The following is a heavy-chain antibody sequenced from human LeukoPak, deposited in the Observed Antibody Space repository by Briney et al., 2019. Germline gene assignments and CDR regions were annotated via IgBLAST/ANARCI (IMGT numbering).Heavy chain of an antibody. V-gene: IGHV1-18*04. D-gene: IGHD6-13*01. Sequence: ASVKVSCKASGYTFTSYGISWVRQAPGQGLEWMGWISAYNGNTNYAQKLQGRVTMTTDTSTSTAYMELRSLRSDDTAVYYCARAPLIAAAASPPNYWGQGTLVTVSS. J-gene: IGHJ4*02. CDR2: ISAYNGNT. CDR3: ARAPLIAAAASPPNY. CDR1: GYTFTSYG.